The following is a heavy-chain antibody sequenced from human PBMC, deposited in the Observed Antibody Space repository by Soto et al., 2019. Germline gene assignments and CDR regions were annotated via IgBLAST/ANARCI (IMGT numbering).Heavy chain of an antibody. D-gene: IGHD1-20*01. CDR2: ISWNSGSI. V-gene: IGHV3-9*01. Sequence: DVQLVESGGGLVQPGRSLRLSCAASGFTFDDYAMHWVRQAPGKGLEWVSGISWNSGSIGYADSVKGRFTISRDNAKNSLYLQMNSLRAEDTALYYCAKARGRDNWNEVGGFDYWGQGTLVTVSS. CDR1: GFTFDDYA. J-gene: IGHJ4*02. CDR3: AKARGRDNWNEVGGFDY.